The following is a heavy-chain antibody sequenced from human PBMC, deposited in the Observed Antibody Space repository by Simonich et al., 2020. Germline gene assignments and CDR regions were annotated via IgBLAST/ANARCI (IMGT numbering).Heavy chain of an antibody. CDR3: ARDVRRDGFDY. V-gene: IGHV3-7*01. J-gene: IGHJ4*02. CDR2: IKQDGSEK. CDR1: GFTVSGDW. Sequence: EVQLVESGGGLVQPGGSLRLSCAASGFTVSGDWMSWGQDQGKGLEGGANIKQDGSEKYYVDSVKGRFTISRDNAKNSLYLQMNSLRAEDTAVYYCARDVRRDGFDYWGQGTLVTVSS.